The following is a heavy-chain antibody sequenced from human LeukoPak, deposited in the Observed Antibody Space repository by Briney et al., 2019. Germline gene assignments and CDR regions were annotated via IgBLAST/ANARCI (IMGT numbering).Heavy chain of an antibody. CDR3: ARVYGSGRRSGGNWFDP. CDR2: IYHSGST. D-gene: IGHD3-10*01. CDR1: GGSFSGYY. Sequence: SETLSLTCAVYGGSFSGYYWSWIRQPPGKGLEWIGYIYHSGSTYYNPSLKSRVTISVDRSKNQFSLKLSSVTAADTAVYYCARVYGSGRRSGGNWFDPWGQGTLVTVSS. J-gene: IGHJ5*02. V-gene: IGHV4-34*01.